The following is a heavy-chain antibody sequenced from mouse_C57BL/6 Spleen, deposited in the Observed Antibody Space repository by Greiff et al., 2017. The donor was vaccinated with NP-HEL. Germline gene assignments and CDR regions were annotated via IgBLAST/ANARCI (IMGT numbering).Heavy chain of an antibody. CDR1: GFTFSDYY. J-gene: IGHJ4*01. V-gene: IGHV5-12*01. CDR2: ISNGGGST. CDR3: ARRNWGDY. Sequence: EVNVVESGGGLVQPGGSLKLSCAASGFTFSDYYMYWVRQTPEKRLEWVAYISNGGGSTYYPDTVKGRFTISRDNAKNTLYLQMSRLKSEDTAMYYCARRNWGDYWGQGTSVTVSS.